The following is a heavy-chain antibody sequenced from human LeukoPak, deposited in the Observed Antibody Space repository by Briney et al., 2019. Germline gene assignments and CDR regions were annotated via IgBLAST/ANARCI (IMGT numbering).Heavy chain of an antibody. CDR2: ISPYNGQI. CDR3: ARNRRGYCSGGSCRNAFDI. Sequence: ASVKVSCKTSGYTFSNYAINWVRQAPGQGLEWMGWISPYNGQIKYARKFQGRITMTTETSTTTAYMELRSLRSDDTAVYYCARNRRGYCSGGSCRNAFDIWGQGTMVIVSS. D-gene: IGHD2-15*01. V-gene: IGHV1-18*01. CDR1: GYTFSNYA. J-gene: IGHJ3*02.